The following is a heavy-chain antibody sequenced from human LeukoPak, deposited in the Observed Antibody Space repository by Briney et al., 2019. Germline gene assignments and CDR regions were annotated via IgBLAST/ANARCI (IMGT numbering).Heavy chain of an antibody. J-gene: IGHJ4*02. Sequence: KPSETLSLTCTVSGGSVSSGSYYWSWIRQPPGKGLEWIGYIYYSGSTNYNPSLKSRVTMSVDTSKNQFSLKLSSVTAADTAVYYCARVNSRTIDYWGQGTLVTVSS. CDR1: GGSVSSGSYY. CDR3: ARVNSRTIDY. D-gene: IGHD3-3*01. CDR2: IYYSGST. V-gene: IGHV4-61*01.